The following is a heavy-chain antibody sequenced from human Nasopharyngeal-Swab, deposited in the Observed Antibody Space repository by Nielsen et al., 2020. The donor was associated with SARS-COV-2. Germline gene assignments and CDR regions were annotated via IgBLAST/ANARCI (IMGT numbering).Heavy chain of an antibody. Sequence: GESLKISCEASGFTVSSNYMSWVRQAPGKGLEWVSVIFSGGSTFYADSVKGRFTISRDTSKNTLYLQMFSLRAEDTAVYYCARMDFIASRDYWGQGTLVTVSS. V-gene: IGHV3-53*01. J-gene: IGHJ4*02. CDR3: ARMDFIASRDY. CDR2: IFSGGST. D-gene: IGHD6-13*01. CDR1: GFTVSSNY.